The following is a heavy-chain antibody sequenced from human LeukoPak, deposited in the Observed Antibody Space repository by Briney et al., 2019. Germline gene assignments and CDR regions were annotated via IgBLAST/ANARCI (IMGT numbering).Heavy chain of an antibody. J-gene: IGHJ4*02. D-gene: IGHD4-17*01. CDR3: ARPVRHGDYSWADY. CDR1: GYSFPIYW. CDR2: IYPADSDT. V-gene: IGHV5-51*01. Sequence: GESLKISCKGSGYSFPIYWIGWVRQMPGKGLEWMGVIYPADSDTRYSPSSQGQVTISADKSISTAYLQWSSLKASDTAMYYCARPVRHGDYSWADYWGQGTLVTVSS.